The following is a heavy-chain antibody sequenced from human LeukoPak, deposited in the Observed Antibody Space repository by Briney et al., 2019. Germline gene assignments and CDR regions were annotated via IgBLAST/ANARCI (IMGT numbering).Heavy chain of an antibody. J-gene: IGHJ4*02. CDR3: ARITMVRGVIIPNDY. V-gene: IGHV1-18*01. Sequence: ASVKVSCKASGYTFTSYGISWVRQAPGQGLEWMGWISAYNGNTNCAQKLQGRVTMTTDTSTSTAYMELRSLRSDDTAVYYCARITMVRGVIIPNDYWGQGTLVTVSS. CDR2: ISAYNGNT. CDR1: GYTFTSYG. D-gene: IGHD3-10*01.